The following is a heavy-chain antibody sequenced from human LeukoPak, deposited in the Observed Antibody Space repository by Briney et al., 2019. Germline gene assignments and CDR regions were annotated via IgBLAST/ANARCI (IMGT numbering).Heavy chain of an antibody. CDR3: ARGRAPYYDSSGRYERGDY. J-gene: IGHJ4*02. CDR2: MNPNSGNT. D-gene: IGHD3-22*01. Sequence: GASVKVSCKASGYTFTSYDINWVRQATGQGLEWMGWMNPNSGNTGYAQKFQGRVTMTRNTSISTAYMELSSLRSEDTAVYYCARGRAPYYDSSGRYERGDYWGRGTLVTVSS. CDR1: GYTFTSYD. V-gene: IGHV1-8*01.